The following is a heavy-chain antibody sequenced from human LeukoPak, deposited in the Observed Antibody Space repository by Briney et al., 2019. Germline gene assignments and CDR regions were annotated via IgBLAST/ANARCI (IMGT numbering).Heavy chain of an antibody. J-gene: IGHJ4*02. CDR2: ISYDGSNK. Sequence: GGSLRLSCAASGFTFSSYAMHWVRQAPGKGLEWVAVISYDGSNKYYADSVKGRFTISRDNSKNTLYLQMNSLRAEDTAVYYCARDWTSDLWFGEFNFDYWGQGTLVTVSS. V-gene: IGHV3-30*04. CDR1: GFTFSSYA. D-gene: IGHD3-10*01. CDR3: ARDWTSDLWFGEFNFDY.